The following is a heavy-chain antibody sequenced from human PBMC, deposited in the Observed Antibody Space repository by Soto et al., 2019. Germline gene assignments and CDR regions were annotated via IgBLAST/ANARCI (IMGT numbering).Heavy chain of an antibody. CDR2: IYYSGST. D-gene: IGHD2-2*01. Sequence: SETLSLTCTVSGGSISSYYWSWIRQPPGKGLEWIGYIYYSGSTNYNPSLKSRVTISVDTSKNQFSLKLSSVTAADTAVYYCARVELLSPVVAHGNGMDVWGQGTTVTVSS. V-gene: IGHV4-59*01. CDR1: GGSISSYY. J-gene: IGHJ6*02. CDR3: ARVELLSPVVAHGNGMDV.